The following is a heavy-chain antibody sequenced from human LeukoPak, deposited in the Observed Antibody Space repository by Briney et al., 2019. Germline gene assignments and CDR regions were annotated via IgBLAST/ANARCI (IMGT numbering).Heavy chain of an antibody. CDR1: GGSTGSHY. CDR2: IYYSGTT. J-gene: IGHJ3*02. CDR3: ARDYYDSRGEAFDI. D-gene: IGHD3-22*01. Sequence: SETLSLTCTVSGGSTGSHYWSWIRQPPGEGLEWIGYIYYSGTTSYNPSLKSRVTISVDTSKNQFSLKPSSVTAADTAVYYCARDYYDSRGEAFDIWGLGTMVTVSS. V-gene: IGHV4-59*11.